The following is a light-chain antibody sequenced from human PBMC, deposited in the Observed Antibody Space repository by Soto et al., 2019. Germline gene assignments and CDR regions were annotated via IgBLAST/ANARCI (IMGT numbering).Light chain of an antibody. CDR3: QQYGSSPYT. CDR2: DAS. CDR1: QNVRGY. V-gene: IGKV3-11*01. J-gene: IGKJ2*01. Sequence: DIVLTQSPATLSLSPGERATLSCRASQNVRGYLAWYQQKPGQAPRLLIYDASNRATGTSARFSGSGSGTDFTLTISSLESEDFAVYYCQQYGSSPYTFGQGTKLEIK.